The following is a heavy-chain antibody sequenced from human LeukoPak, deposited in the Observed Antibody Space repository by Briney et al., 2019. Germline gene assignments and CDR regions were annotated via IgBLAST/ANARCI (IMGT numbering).Heavy chain of an antibody. V-gene: IGHV3-30*04. Sequence: GRSLRLSCAASGFTFSSYAMHWVRQAPGKGLEWVAVISYDGSNKYYADSVKGRFTISRDNSKNTLYLQMNSLRAEDTAVYYCARDPTTVTKNYFDYWGQGTLVTASS. D-gene: IGHD4-11*01. CDR3: ARDPTTVTKNYFDY. CDR2: ISYDGSNK. CDR1: GFTFSSYA. J-gene: IGHJ4*02.